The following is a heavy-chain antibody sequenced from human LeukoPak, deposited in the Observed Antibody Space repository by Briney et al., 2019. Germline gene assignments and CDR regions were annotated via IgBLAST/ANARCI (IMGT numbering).Heavy chain of an antibody. CDR2: IWYDGSNE. J-gene: IGHJ4*02. Sequence: PGGSLRLSCAASGFTFSSYGMHWVRQAPGKGLEWVAVIWYDGSNENSADSVKGRFTISRDNSKNTLYLQMNSLRAEDTAVYYCARGLRRGDYWGQGTLVTVSS. V-gene: IGHV3-33*01. CDR3: ARGLRRGDY. D-gene: IGHD4-17*01. CDR1: GFTFSSYG.